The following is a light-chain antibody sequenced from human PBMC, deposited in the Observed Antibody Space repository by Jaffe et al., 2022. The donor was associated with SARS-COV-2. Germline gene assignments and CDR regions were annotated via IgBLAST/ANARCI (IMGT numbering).Light chain of an antibody. CDR1: GSNIGAGYD. Sequence: QSVLTQPPSVSGAPGQRVTISCTGSGSNIGAGYDVHWYQQLPGTAPKLLIYGQSNRPSGVPDRFSGSKSGTSASLAITGLQAEDEGDYYCQSYDSSLTVVFGGGTKLTVL. J-gene: IGLJ2*01. CDR3: QSYDSSLTVV. V-gene: IGLV1-40*01. CDR2: GQS.